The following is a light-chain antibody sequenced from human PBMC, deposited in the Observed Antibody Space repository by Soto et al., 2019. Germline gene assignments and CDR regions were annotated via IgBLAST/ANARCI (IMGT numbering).Light chain of an antibody. Sequence: DIQLTQAPSTLSASVGARLTITCRASQSISSWLAWYQQKPGKAPDLLISDASSRATGIPARLSGSGSGTDFTLTISRLEPEDLAVYYCQQCGNAPRTFGEGTKVDIK. J-gene: IGKJ1*01. V-gene: IGKV1-5*01. CDR3: QQCGNAPRT. CDR1: QSISSW. CDR2: DAS.